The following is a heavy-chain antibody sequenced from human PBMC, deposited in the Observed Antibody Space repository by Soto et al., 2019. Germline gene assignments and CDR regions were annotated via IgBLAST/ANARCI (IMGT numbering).Heavy chain of an antibody. V-gene: IGHV3-21*01. CDR2: ISSSSSYI. CDR1: GFTFSSYS. CDR3: ARRPRGYYYYGMDV. Sequence: GGSLRLSCAASGFTFSSYSMNWVRQAPGKGLEWVSSISSSSSYIYYADSVKGRFTISRDNAKNSLYLQMNSLRAEDTAVYYCARRPRGYYYYGMDVWGQGTTVTVSS. D-gene: IGHD3-10*01. J-gene: IGHJ6*02.